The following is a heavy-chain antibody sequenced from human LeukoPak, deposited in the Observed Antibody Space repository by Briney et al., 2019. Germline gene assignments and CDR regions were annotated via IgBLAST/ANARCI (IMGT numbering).Heavy chain of an antibody. V-gene: IGHV3-23*01. CDR1: GFIFNYYA. Sequence: GGSLRLSCATSGFIFNYYAMSRVRQAPGKGLEWVSGISGSDGSTYYADSVKGRFSISRDNSKKTLFLQMNSLRAEDTAVYYSAKSGYSSSWFRAFDIWGQGTLVTVSS. CDR3: AKSGYSSSWFRAFDI. J-gene: IGHJ3*02. CDR2: ISGSDGST. D-gene: IGHD6-13*01.